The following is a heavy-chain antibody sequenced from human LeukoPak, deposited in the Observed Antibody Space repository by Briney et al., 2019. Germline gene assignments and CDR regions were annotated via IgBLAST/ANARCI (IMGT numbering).Heavy chain of an antibody. J-gene: IGHJ4*02. CDR1: GFTFSGYT. D-gene: IGHD3-9*01. V-gene: IGHV3-23*01. CDR2: ISGNGGST. Sequence: GGSLRLSCAASGFTFSGYTMHWVRQAPGKGLEWVSAISGNGGSTFDADSVKGRFTISRDNSKNTLYLQMNSLRAEDTAIYYCAKDVFELYDIYDHWGQGTLVTVSS. CDR3: AKDVFELYDIYDH.